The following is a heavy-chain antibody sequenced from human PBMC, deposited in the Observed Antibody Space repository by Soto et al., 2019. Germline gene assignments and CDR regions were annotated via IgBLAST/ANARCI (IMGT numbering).Heavy chain of an antibody. J-gene: IGHJ4*02. CDR2: IYPGDSNI. D-gene: IGHD3-22*01. Sequence: GESLKISCKGSGYSFTRNWIGWVRQMPGKGLEWMGIIYPGDSNIKYSPSFQGQVSISADKSINSAYLQWSSLKASDTAIYYCARHGPHDSPGYYYFDYWGQGALVTVSS. V-gene: IGHV5-51*01. CDR1: GYSFTRNW. CDR3: ARHGPHDSPGYYYFDY.